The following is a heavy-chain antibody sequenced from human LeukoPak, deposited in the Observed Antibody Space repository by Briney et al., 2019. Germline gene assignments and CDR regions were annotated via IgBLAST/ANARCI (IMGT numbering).Heavy chain of an antibody. J-gene: IGHJ4*02. V-gene: IGHV3-30*02. CDR3: ARWREGHNYFDF. D-gene: IGHD5-24*01. Sequence: GGSLRLSCAASGFTFNRYGMHWVRQAPGKGLEWVAFIRYDGSNQYYADSVKGRFTISRDNSKNTLYLQMNSLKASDFAMYYCARWREGHNYFDFWGQGTLVTVSS. CDR1: GFTFNRYG. CDR2: IRYDGSNQ.